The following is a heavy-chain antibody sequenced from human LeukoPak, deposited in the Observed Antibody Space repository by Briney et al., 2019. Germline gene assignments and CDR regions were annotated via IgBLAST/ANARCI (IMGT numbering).Heavy chain of an antibody. CDR3: AKDVSDSSGWYLYVFDY. J-gene: IGHJ4*02. Sequence: GGSLRLSCAASEFTFSSYAMSWVRQAPGKGLEWVSAISGSGGYTYYADSVRGRFTISRDNSKNTLYLQANSLRAENTAVYYCAKDVSDSSGWYLYVFDYWGQGTLVTVSS. D-gene: IGHD6-19*01. CDR2: ISGSGGYT. CDR1: EFTFSSYA. V-gene: IGHV3-23*01.